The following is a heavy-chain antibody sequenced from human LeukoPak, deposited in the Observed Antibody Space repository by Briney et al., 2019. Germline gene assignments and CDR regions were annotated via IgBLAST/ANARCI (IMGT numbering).Heavy chain of an antibody. V-gene: IGHV3-23*01. D-gene: IGHD6-19*01. CDR3: AKCDSPVAGDYFDY. J-gene: IGHJ4*02. Sequence: QTGGSLRLSCAASGFTFSNCGMSWVRQAPGKGLEWISGISGGGGNTYYADSVKGRITISRDNSKNTLYLQMNSLRAEDTAVYYCAKCDSPVAGDYFDYWGQGTLVTVSS. CDR2: ISGGGGNT. CDR1: GFTFSNCG.